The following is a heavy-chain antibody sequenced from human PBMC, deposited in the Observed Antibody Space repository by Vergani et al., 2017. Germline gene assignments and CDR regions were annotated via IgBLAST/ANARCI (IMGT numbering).Heavy chain of an antibody. CDR3: ARPGNRISFDY. J-gene: IGHJ4*02. CDR2: ISSSSSTI. CDR1: GFTFNNYA. V-gene: IGHV3-48*01. Sequence: EVQLLESGGRLVEPGGSLRLSCAASGFTFNNYAMTWVRQAPGKGLEWVSYISSSSSTIYYADSVKGRFTISRDNAKNSLYLQMNSLRAEDTAVYYCARPGNRISFDYWGQGTLVTVSS. D-gene: IGHD2-15*01.